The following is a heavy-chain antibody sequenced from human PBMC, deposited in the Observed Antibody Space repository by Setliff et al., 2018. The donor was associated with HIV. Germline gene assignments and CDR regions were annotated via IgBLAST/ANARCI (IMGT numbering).Heavy chain of an antibody. D-gene: IGHD1-26*01. CDR2: IYTTGST. CDR1: GDSISNYY. CDR3: ASRRAAMWHGLFVGFEN. J-gene: IGHJ4*02. Sequence: PSETLSLTCTVSGDSISNYYWSWVRQPPGKGLEWIGYIYTTGSTNYNPSLKSRVTISVDTSKNQFSLKVSSVTAADTAVYYCASRRAAMWHGLFVGFENWGQGTLVTVSS. V-gene: IGHV4-4*09.